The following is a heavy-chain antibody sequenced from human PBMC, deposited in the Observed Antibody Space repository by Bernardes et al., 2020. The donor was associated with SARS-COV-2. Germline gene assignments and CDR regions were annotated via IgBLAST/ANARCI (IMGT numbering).Heavy chain of an antibody. D-gene: IGHD3-10*01. CDR2: ISSSSSTI. J-gene: IGHJ6*02. CDR1: GFTFSSYS. Sequence: GGSLRLSCAASGFTFSSYSMNWVRQAPGKGLEWVSYISSSSSTIYYADSVKGRFTISRDNAKNSLYLQMNSLRDEDTAVYYCASFFGWKPYYYYYGMDVWGQGTTVTVSS. CDR3: ASFFGWKPYYYYYGMDV. V-gene: IGHV3-48*02.